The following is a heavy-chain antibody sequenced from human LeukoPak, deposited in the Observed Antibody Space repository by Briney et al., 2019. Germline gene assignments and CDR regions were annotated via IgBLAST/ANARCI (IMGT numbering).Heavy chain of an antibody. D-gene: IGHD1-14*01. CDR1: GFTFSSYG. V-gene: IGHV3-33*08. Sequence: SGRSLRLSCAASGFTFSSYGMHWVRQAPGKGLEWVAAIWYDGSNKYYAHSVKGRFTISRDNSKNTLYLQMNSLRAEDTAVYYCASLRYGAIDYWGQGTLVTVSS. CDR3: ASLRYGAIDY. J-gene: IGHJ4*02. CDR2: IWYDGSNK.